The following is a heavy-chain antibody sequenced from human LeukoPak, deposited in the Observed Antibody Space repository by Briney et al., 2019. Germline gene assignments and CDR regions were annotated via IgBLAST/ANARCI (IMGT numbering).Heavy chain of an antibody. D-gene: IGHD5-24*01. J-gene: IGHJ4*02. V-gene: IGHV3-23*03. Sequence: QPGGSLRLSCAASGFTFSNFAMSWFRQAPGKGLEWVSLIDRAGKITYYAASVKGRFSISRDNSKNTLYLQMYSLRADDTAVYYCAKDETGDGYNAIWGQGTRVTVSS. CDR1: GFTFSNFA. CDR3: AKDETGDGYNAI. CDR2: IDRAGKIT.